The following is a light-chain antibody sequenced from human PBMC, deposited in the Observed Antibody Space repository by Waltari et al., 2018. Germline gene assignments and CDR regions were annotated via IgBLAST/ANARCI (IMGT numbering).Light chain of an antibody. CDR2: DVS. CDR1: SSDVGCYNY. CDR3: SSYTSSYTLV. J-gene: IGLJ1*01. V-gene: IGLV2-14*01. Sequence: QSALTQPASVSGSPGQSIPIPCTGTSSDVGCYNYVPWYQQYPGKAPKLIIYDVSNRPSGVSNRFSGSKSGNTASLTISGLQAEDEADYYCSSYTSSYTLVFGTGTKVTVL.